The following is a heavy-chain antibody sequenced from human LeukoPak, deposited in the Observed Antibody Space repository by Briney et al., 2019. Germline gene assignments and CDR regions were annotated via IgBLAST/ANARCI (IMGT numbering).Heavy chain of an antibody. CDR3: ARAEEGYSSSSPPSG. Sequence: SVKVSCKASGGTFSSYAISWVRQAPGQGLEWMGGIIPIFGTANYAQKFQGRVTITADESTSTAYMELSSLRSEDTAVYYCARAEEGYSSSSPPSGWGQGTLVTVSS. J-gene: IGHJ4*02. CDR1: GGTFSSYA. D-gene: IGHD6-13*01. V-gene: IGHV1-69*13. CDR2: IIPIFGTA.